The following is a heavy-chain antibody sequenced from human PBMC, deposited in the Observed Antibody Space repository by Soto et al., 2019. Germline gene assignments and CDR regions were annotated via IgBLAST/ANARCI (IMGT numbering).Heavy chain of an antibody. J-gene: IGHJ1*01. D-gene: IGHD2-2*01. CDR2: ISTSASSK. CDR1: GFTFNLYE. CDR3: ARGPWGYCSTTSCQPQYFQH. Sequence: GGSLRLSCAASGFTFNLYEMNWVRQAPGKGLEWVAYISTSASSKYYADSVKGRFTISRDNARNSLYLQMDGLRAEDTALYYCARGPWGYCSTTSCQPQYFQHWGQGTLVTVSS. V-gene: IGHV3-48*03.